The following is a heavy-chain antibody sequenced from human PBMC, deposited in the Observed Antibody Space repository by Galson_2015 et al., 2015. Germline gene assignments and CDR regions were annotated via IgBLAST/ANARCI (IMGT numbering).Heavy chain of an antibody. D-gene: IGHD3-3*01. Sequence: SLRLSCAASGFTFSSYGMHWVRQAPGKGLEWVAVIWYDGSNKYYADAVKGRFTISRDNSKNTLYLQLNSLRAEDTAVYYCARDLQIFGVVIIPWFDPWGQGTLVPVSS. V-gene: IGHV3-33*01. CDR3: ARDLQIFGVVIIPWFDP. CDR2: IWYDGSNK. J-gene: IGHJ5*02. CDR1: GFTFSSYG.